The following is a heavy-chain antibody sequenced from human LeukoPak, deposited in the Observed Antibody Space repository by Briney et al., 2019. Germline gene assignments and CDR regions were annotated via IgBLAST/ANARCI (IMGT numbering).Heavy chain of an antibody. CDR3: ARGGGAYCGGDCYRNFDY. CDR2: IYRDGST. Sequence: GGSLRLSCAVTGFTVSSNYMSWVRQAPGKGLEWVSVIYRDGSTYSADSVKDRFSISRDNSKNTLHLQMNSLRAEDTAVYYCARGGGAYCGGDCYRNFDYWGQGTLVTVSS. J-gene: IGHJ4*02. V-gene: IGHV3-66*01. D-gene: IGHD2-21*02. CDR1: GFTVSSNY.